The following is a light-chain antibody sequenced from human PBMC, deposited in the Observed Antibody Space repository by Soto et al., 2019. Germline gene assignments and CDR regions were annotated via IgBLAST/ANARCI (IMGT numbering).Light chain of an antibody. CDR1: QSVKSS. V-gene: IGKV3-15*01. CDR2: GAS. Sequence: EIVMTQSPATLSVSPGERATLSCRASQSVKSSLAWYQHKPGQVPRLLIYGASTRATGVPVRFSGSGSGTDFNLTISSLQAEDVAVYYCQHYNQWPPFTFGPGTKVDIK. CDR3: QHYNQWPPFT. J-gene: IGKJ3*01.